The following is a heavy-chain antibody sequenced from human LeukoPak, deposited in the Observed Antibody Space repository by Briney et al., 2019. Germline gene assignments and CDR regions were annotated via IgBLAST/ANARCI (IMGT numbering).Heavy chain of an antibody. CDR2: ISYSGST. CDR3: ARGILTGYYVGLVPDY. J-gene: IGHJ4*02. Sequence: PSETLSLTCTVSGDSIDDSYWSWIRQSPGKGLEWIGYISYSGSTNYNPSLKSRVTISFDTSKNQFSLRLTSVTAADTAVYYCARGILTGYYVGLVPDYWGQGTLVTVSS. V-gene: IGHV4-59*08. D-gene: IGHD3-9*01. CDR1: GDSIDDSY.